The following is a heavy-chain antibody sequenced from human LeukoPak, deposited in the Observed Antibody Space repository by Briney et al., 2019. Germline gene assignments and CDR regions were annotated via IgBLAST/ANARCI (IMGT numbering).Heavy chain of an antibody. D-gene: IGHD5-12*01. CDR2: INPSGGST. Sequence: GASVKVSCKASGYTFTSYYMHWVRQAPGQGLEWMGIINPSGGSTSYAQKFQGRVTMTRDMSTSTVYMELSSLRSEDTAVYYCARDSLGPIIVATRGVGWFDPWGQGTLVTVSS. CDR1: GYTFTSYY. CDR3: ARDSLGPIIVATRGVGWFDP. J-gene: IGHJ5*02. V-gene: IGHV1-46*01.